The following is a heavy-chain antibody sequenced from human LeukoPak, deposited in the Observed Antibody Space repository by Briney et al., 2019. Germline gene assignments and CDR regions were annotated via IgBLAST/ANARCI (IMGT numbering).Heavy chain of an antibody. D-gene: IGHD5-18*01. Sequence: SETLSFTCTVSGYSISSGYYWGWIRQPPGKGLEWIGSIYHSGSTYYNPSLKSRVTISVDTSKNQFSLKLSSVTAADTAVYYCARDVDTAMVNFDYWGQGTLVTVSS. V-gene: IGHV4-38-2*02. CDR3: ARDVDTAMVNFDY. CDR1: GYSISSGYY. CDR2: IYHSGST. J-gene: IGHJ4*02.